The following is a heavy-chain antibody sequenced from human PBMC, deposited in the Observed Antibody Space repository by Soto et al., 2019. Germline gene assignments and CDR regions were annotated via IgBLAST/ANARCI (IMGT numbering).Heavy chain of an antibody. J-gene: IGHJ3*02. CDR3: ARRPGVGATLGAFDI. D-gene: IGHD1-26*01. CDR2: INHSGST. Sequence: SETLSLTSAVYGGSFSGYYWIWIRQPPGKGLEWIGEINHSGSTNYNPSLKSRVTISVDTSKNQFSLKLSSVTAADTAVYYCARRPGVGATLGAFDIWGQGTMVTVSS. V-gene: IGHV4-34*01. CDR1: GGSFSGYY.